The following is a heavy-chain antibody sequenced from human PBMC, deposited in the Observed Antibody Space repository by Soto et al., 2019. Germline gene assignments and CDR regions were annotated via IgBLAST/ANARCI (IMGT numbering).Heavy chain of an antibody. D-gene: IGHD3-9*01. Sequence: SETLSLTFTVSGGSVHPFYWSWIRQPPGKGLEWIGYILASKTTSYNPSLKSRVTISLHTSKNQFSLRLTSVTAADTALYYCERVRGVDSFDLWGQGTMVTV. J-gene: IGHJ3*01. CDR2: ILASKTT. V-gene: IGHV4-59*02. CDR3: ERVRGVDSFDL. CDR1: GGSVHPFY.